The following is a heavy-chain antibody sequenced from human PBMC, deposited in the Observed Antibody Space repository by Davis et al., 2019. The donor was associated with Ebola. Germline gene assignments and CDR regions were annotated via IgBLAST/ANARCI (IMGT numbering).Heavy chain of an antibody. Sequence: GGSLRLSCAASGFTFSSYAMSWVRHAPGKGLEWVSAISGSGGSTYYADSVKGRFTISRDNSKNTLYLQMNSLRAEDTAVYYCARGTMVRGVNLAYWGQGTLVTVSS. J-gene: IGHJ4*02. D-gene: IGHD3-10*01. CDR3: ARGTMVRGVNLAY. CDR2: ISGSGGST. V-gene: IGHV3-23*01. CDR1: GFTFSSYA.